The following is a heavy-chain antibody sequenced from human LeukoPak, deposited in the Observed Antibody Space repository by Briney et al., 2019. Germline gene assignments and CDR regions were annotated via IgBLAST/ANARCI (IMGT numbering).Heavy chain of an antibody. Sequence: GGSLRLSCAASGFTFSSYSMNWVRQAPGKGLEWVSSISSSSSYIYYADSVKGRFTISRDNAKNSLYLQMNRLRAEDTAVYYCAREVSATARRDYWGQGTLVTVSS. CDR3: AREVSATARRDY. CDR1: GFTFSSYS. J-gene: IGHJ4*02. D-gene: IGHD6-6*01. CDR2: ISSSSSYI. V-gene: IGHV3-21*01.